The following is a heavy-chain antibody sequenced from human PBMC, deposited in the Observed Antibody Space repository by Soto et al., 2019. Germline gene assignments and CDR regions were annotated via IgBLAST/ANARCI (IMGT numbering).Heavy chain of an antibody. V-gene: IGHV1-58*02. D-gene: IGHD3-22*01. CDR1: GFTFASTA. J-gene: IGHJ4*02. CDR2: IVVGSGNT. Sequence: GASVKVSCKASGFTFASTAMQWVRQARGQRLEWIGWIVVGSGNTNYAQKFQERVTITRDMSTSTAYMELSSLRSEDTAVYYCAAETPAYYDSSGFPDWGQGTLVTVSS. CDR3: AAETPAYYDSSGFPD.